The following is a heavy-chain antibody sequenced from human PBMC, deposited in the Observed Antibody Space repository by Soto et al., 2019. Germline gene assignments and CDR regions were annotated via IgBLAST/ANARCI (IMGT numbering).Heavy chain of an antibody. CDR2: ISYDESTT. D-gene: IGHD5-18*01. V-gene: IGHV3-74*01. CDR3: ARGGANTAMAHDY. Sequence: VGSLRLSCAASGFTFRRYWMNWVRQAPGKGLVWVSRISYDESTTDYADSVKGRFTISRDSAKNTLYLQMNSLRAEDTAVYFCARGGANTAMAHDYWGQGTLVTVSS. CDR1: GFTFRRYW. J-gene: IGHJ4*02.